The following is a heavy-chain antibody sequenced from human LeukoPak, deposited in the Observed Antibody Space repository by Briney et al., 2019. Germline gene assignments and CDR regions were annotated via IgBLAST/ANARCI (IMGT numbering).Heavy chain of an antibody. D-gene: IGHD3-10*01. CDR3: ARSSSQGFDYFDY. V-gene: IGHV3-7*01. CDR2: IKRFGSEK. J-gene: IGHJ4*02. Sequence: GGSLRLSCVASSFSFSDFWMSWVRQRPGKGLEWVATIKRFGSEKTYLDSVKGRFTISRDDSKSSLSLQMNHLGADDSGLYYCARSSSQGFDYFDYWGQGALVTVSS. CDR1: SFSFSDFW.